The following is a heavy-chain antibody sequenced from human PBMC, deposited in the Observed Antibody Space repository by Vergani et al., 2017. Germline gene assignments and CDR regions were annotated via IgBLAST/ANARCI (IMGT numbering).Heavy chain of an antibody. J-gene: IGHJ6*02. Sequence: EVQLVESGGGLVQPGGSLRLSCAASGFTFSSYSMNWVRQAPGKGLEWVSYISSSSSTIYYADSVKGRFTISRDNAKNSLYLQMNSLRAEDTAVYYCAGLPGIVGATYLGGMDVWGQGTTVTVSS. V-gene: IGHV3-48*01. CDR1: GFTFSSYS. CDR3: AGLPGIVGATYLGGMDV. D-gene: IGHD1-26*01. CDR2: ISSSSSTI.